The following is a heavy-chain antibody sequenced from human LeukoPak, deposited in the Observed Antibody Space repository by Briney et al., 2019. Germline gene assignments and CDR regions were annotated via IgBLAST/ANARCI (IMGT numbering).Heavy chain of an antibody. D-gene: IGHD1-7*01. V-gene: IGHV1-18*01. CDR3: ARDGGITGTTIWFDP. CDR1: GYTFTSYG. J-gene: IGHJ5*02. CDR2: ISAYNGNT. Sequence: ASVKVSCKASGYTFTSYGISWVRQAPGQGLEWMGWISAYNGNTNYAQKLQGRVTMTTDTSTSTAYMELSRLRSDDTAVYYCARDGGITGTTIWFDPWGQGTLVTVSS.